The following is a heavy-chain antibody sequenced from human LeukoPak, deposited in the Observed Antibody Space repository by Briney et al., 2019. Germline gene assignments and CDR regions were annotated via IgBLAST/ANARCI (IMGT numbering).Heavy chain of an antibody. V-gene: IGHV3-30*02. CDR3: AASLTGYYSGPFDP. CDR2: IWYDGSNK. Sequence: TGGSLRLSCAASGFTFSSYGMHWVRQAPGKGLEWVAVIWYDGSNKYYADSVKGRFTISRDNSKNTLYLQMNSLRAEDTAVYYCAASLTGYYSGPFDPWGQGTLVTVSS. CDR1: GFTFSSYG. J-gene: IGHJ5*02. D-gene: IGHD3-9*01.